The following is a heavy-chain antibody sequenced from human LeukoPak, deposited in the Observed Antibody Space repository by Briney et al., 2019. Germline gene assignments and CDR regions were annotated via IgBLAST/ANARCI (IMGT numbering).Heavy chain of an antibody. Sequence: PGGSLRLSCATSGFTFSGHGMHWVRQAPGKGLECVASIRYDGIDKYYSESVKGRFTISKDNTKNTLYLYMNSLRPEDTAVYDCVRWSGTYPLYYLDYWGQGTLVTVSS. V-gene: IGHV3-30*02. CDR1: GFTFSGHG. CDR2: IRYDGIDK. J-gene: IGHJ4*02. CDR3: VRWSGTYPLYYLDY. D-gene: IGHD3-3*01.